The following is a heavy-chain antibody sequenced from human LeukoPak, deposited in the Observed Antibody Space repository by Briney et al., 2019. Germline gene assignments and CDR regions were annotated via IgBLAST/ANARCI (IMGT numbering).Heavy chain of an antibody. Sequence: GGSLRLSCAASGFIFSDNAMHWVRQAPGKRPEYVSAVSSNGGTKYCANSVKGRFTISRDNSKNTVYLQMGSLRTEDMAVYYCARVLGSITSNYSDYWGQGALVIVSS. CDR3: ARVLGSITSNYSDY. D-gene: IGHD2-2*01. V-gene: IGHV3-64*01. CDR2: VSSNGGTK. J-gene: IGHJ4*02. CDR1: GFIFSDNA.